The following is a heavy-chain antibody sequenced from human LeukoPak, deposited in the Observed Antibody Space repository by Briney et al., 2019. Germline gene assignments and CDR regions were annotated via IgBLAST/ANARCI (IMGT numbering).Heavy chain of an antibody. CDR1: GFTFSSYA. D-gene: IGHD6-13*01. Sequence: GGAPRISCVASGFTFSSYAMSWGRQAPGKGLEGVSAISSSGDTYYSGSARGRFTISRDNSKNTLYLQMNSLRVEDTAVYYCAKDRVAAAYGYWGQGTLVTVSS. CDR2: ISSSGDT. J-gene: IGHJ4*02. V-gene: IGHV3-23*01. CDR3: AKDRVAAAYGY.